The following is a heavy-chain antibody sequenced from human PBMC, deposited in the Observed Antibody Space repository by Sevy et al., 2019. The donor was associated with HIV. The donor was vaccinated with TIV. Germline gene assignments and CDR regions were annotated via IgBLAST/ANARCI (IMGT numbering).Heavy chain of an antibody. J-gene: IGHJ4*02. CDR3: ARAAVAGTGTGGGY. Sequence: GGSLRLSCAASGFTFSSYEMNWVRQAPGKGLDWVSYISSSGSAIYYADSVKGRFTISRDNAKNSLFLQMNSLRAEDTAVYYCARAAVAGTGTGGGYWGQGTLVTVSS. V-gene: IGHV3-48*03. D-gene: IGHD6-19*01. CDR2: ISSSGSAI. CDR1: GFTFSSYE.